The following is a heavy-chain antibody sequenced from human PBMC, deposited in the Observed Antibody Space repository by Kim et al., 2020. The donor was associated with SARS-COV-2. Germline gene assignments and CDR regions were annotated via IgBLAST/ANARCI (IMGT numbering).Heavy chain of an antibody. CDR2: ISPSGSST. D-gene: IGHD6-19*01. CDR3: AKGANSGWDDY. J-gene: IGHJ4*02. CDR1: GFTFTNYD. Sequence: GGSLRLSCAASGFTFTNYDMTWVRQAPGKGLEWVSAISPSGSSTNYADSVKGRSTISRDNSKKTLYLQMNSLRAEDTAVYYCAKGANSGWDDYWGRGTLVTVSS. V-gene: IGHV3-23*01.